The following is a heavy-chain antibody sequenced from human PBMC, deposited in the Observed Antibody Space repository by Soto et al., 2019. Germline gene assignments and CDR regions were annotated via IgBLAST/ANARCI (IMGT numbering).Heavy chain of an antibody. V-gene: IGHV1-69*08. CDR2: IIPIIGII. CDR3: AGDPDSHYNDSHASSYP. D-gene: IGHD3-22*01. Sequence: QVQLVQSGAEVKKPGSSVKVSCKASGGTFSTYTITWVRQAPRQGLEWMGRIIPIIGIINYAQKFQGRVTITADKYTGTAYMELTRLRSDDTAVYYCAGDPDSHYNDSHASSYPWGQGTLVTVSS. J-gene: IGHJ5*02. CDR1: GGTFSTYT.